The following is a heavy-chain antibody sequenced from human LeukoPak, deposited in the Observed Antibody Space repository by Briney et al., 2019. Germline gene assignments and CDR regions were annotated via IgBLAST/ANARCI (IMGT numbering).Heavy chain of an antibody. Sequence: SETLSLTCAVYGGSFSGYYWSWTRQPPGKGLEWIGEINHSGSTNYNPSLKSRVTISVDTSKNQFSLKLSSVTAADTAVYYCARGLPSGYDWGDYFDYWGQGTLVTVSS. CDR1: GGSFSGYY. V-gene: IGHV4-34*01. D-gene: IGHD5-12*01. J-gene: IGHJ4*02. CDR2: INHSGST. CDR3: ARGLPSGYDWGDYFDY.